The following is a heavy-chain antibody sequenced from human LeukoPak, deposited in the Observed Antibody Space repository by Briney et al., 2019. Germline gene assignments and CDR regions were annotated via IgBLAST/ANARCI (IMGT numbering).Heavy chain of an antibody. V-gene: IGHV3-23*01. CDR1: GFTFSSYA. D-gene: IGHD3-22*01. Sequence: GGSLRLSCAASGFTFSSYAMSWVRQAPGKGLEWVSAISGSGSSTYYADSVKGRFTISRDNAKNSLYLQMNSLRAEDTAVYYCARATYYYYDSSSFNFDYWGQGTLVTVSS. J-gene: IGHJ4*02. CDR3: ARATYYYYDSSSFNFDY. CDR2: ISGSGSST.